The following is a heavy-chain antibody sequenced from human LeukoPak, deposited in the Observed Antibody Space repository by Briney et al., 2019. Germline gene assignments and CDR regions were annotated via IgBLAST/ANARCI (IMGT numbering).Heavy chain of an antibody. CDR3: AKNNNPVGIAAAGTNLDY. Sequence: PGGSLRLSCAASGFTFSSYGMHWVRQAPGKGLEWVAFIRYDGSNKYYADSVKGRFTISRDNSKNTLYLQMSSLRAEDTAVYYCAKNNNPVGIAAAGTNLDYWGQGTLVTVSS. CDR1: GFTFSSYG. J-gene: IGHJ4*02. V-gene: IGHV3-30*02. D-gene: IGHD6-13*01. CDR2: IRYDGSNK.